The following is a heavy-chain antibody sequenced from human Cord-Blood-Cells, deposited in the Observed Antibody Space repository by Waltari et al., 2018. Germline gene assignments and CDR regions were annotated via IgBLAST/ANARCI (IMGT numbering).Heavy chain of an antibody. CDR3: ARDRCGGDCSSPDWYFDL. J-gene: IGHJ2*01. D-gene: IGHD2-21*01. CDR1: GGTFSSYT. Sequence: QVQLVQSGAEVKKPGSSVKVSCKASGGTFSSYTISWVRQAPGQRLEWMGRIIPILGIANYAQKFQGRVTITADKSTSTAYMELSSLRSEDTAVYYCARDRCGGDCSSPDWYFDLWGRGTLVTVSS. CDR2: IIPILGIA. V-gene: IGHV1-69*08.